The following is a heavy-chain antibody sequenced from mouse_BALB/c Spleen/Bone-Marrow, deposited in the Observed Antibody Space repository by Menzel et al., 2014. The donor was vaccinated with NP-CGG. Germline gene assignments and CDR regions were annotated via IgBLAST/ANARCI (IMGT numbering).Heavy chain of an antibody. CDR1: GYTFTSHD. CDR3: ACSGDRSGYGFAY. D-gene: IGHD3-2*01. CDR2: IYPGDGSS. J-gene: IGHJ3*01. Sequence: LMESGPELVKPGALVKISCKASGYTFTSHDINWVKQRPGQGLEWIGWIYPGDGSSKYNEKFKGKATLTADKSSSTAYMQLSSLTSENSAVYFCACSGDRSGYGFAYWGQGTLVTVSA. V-gene: IGHV1S33*01.